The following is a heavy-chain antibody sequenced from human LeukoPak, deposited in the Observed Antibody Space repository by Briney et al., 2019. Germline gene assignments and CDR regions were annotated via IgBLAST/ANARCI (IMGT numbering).Heavy chain of an antibody. CDR1: GYTFTGYY. V-gene: IGHV1-2*02. D-gene: IGHD3-10*01. CDR3: AREAYDSGSFRTDYYYMDV. CDR2: IYPNSGGT. J-gene: IGHJ6*03. Sequence: ASVKVSCKASGYTFTGYYMHWVRQAPGQGLEWMGWIYPNSGGTNYAQKFQGRVTVTRDTSISTAYMELSRLRSDDTAVYYCAREAYDSGSFRTDYYYMDVRGKGTTVTIS.